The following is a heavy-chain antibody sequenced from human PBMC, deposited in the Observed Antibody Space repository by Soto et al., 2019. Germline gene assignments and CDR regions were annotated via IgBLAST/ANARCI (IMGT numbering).Heavy chain of an antibody. CDR2: IRSKAYGGTT. V-gene: IGHV3-49*04. CDR1: GFTFGDYA. J-gene: IGHJ4*02. CDR3: TRDTYRSRWYGYYFDY. D-gene: IGHD6-13*01. Sequence: PGGSLRLSCTASGFTFGDYAMSWVRQAPGKGLEWVGFIRSKAYGGTTEYAASVKGRFTISRDDSKSIAYLQMNSLKTEDTAVYYCTRDTYRSRWYGYYFDYWGQGTLVTVSS.